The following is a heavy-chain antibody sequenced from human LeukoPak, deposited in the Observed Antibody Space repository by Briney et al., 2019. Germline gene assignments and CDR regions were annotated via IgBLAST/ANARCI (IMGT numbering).Heavy chain of an antibody. Sequence: SVKVSCKASGFTFTSSARQWVRQARGQLLEWIGWIVVGSGNTNYAQKFQERVTITSDMSTSTTYIELSSLRSEDTAVYYCAADWVRGWTNYYYYGMDVWGQGTTVTVSS. CDR2: IVVGSGNT. V-gene: IGHV1-58*02. D-gene: IGHD6-19*01. CDR3: AADWVRGWTNYYYYGMDV. J-gene: IGHJ6*02. CDR1: GFTFTSSA.